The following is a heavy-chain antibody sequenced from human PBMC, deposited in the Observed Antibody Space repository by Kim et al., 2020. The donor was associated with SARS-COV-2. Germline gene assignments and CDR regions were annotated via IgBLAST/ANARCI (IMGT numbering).Heavy chain of an antibody. CDR3: ARVGGSYRSTFDY. V-gene: IGHV1-69*01. Sequence: YAPKFQGRVTMTADESTSTAYMELSSLRSEDTAVYYCARVGGSYRSTFDYWGQGTLVTVSS. D-gene: IGHD3-16*02. J-gene: IGHJ4*02.